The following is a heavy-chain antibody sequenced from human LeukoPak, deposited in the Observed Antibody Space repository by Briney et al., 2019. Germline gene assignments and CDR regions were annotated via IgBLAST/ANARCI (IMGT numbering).Heavy chain of an antibody. CDR2: VYSTGST. CDR3: ARMWGVSSAAFDS. CDR1: GGSISGYY. Sequence: SETLSLTCTVSGGSISGYYWSWLRQAPGKGLEWIGYVYSTGSTNYNPSLKGPVTISVDTSKNQFSLKLSSVTAADTAVYYCARMWGVSSAAFDSWGQGALVTVSS. V-gene: IGHV4-59*01. D-gene: IGHD6-6*01. J-gene: IGHJ4*02.